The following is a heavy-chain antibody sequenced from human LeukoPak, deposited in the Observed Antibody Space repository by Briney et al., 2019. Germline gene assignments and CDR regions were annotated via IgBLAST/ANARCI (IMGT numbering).Heavy chain of an antibody. Sequence: GGSLRLSCTASGFSFTTYWMSWVRQAPGKGLEWVASMNQDGSGRHYSDSVKGRFTISRDNAKNSVSLQMNSLRVEDTALYYCTREDRVGGTLDAWGQGTLVTVSS. CDR3: TREDRVGGTLDA. D-gene: IGHD3-10*01. V-gene: IGHV3-7*01. CDR1: GFSFTTYW. CDR2: MNQDGSGR. J-gene: IGHJ5*02.